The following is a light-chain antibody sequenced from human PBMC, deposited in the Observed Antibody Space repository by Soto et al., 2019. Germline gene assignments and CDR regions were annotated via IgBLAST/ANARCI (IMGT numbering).Light chain of an antibody. CDR3: LEYNSYLIYT. CDR2: KAS. J-gene: IGKJ2*01. CDR1: QSVRTW. V-gene: IGKV1-5*03. Sequence: DIQMTQSPSTLSASVGDRVTITCRASQSVRTWLAWYQQKPGKAPKLLIYKASSLQSGVPSRFSGSGSGTDFTLTISRLQPDGFATYYCLEYNSYLIYTFGQGTKVDIK.